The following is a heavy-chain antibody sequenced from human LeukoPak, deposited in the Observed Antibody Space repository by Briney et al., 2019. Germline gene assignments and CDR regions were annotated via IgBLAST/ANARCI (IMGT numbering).Heavy chain of an antibody. CDR1: GFTFSSYS. V-gene: IGHV3-21*01. CDR2: ISSSSSYI. Sequence: GGSLRLSCAASGFTFSSYSMNWVRQAPGKGLEWVSSISSSSSYIYYADSVKGRFTISRDNAKNSLYLQMNSLRAEDTAVYYCARVEYYGSGSYYKFYYYYYMDVWGKGTTVTISS. D-gene: IGHD3-10*01. CDR3: ARVEYYGSGSYYKFYYYYYMDV. J-gene: IGHJ6*03.